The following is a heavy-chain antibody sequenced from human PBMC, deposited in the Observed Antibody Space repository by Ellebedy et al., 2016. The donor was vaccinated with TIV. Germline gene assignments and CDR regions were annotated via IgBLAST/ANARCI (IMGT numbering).Heavy chain of an antibody. V-gene: IGHV5-51*01. CDR2: IYPYDSDT. Sequence: GESLKISCQVSGYRFTTYWIAWVRQMPGQGLEWMGIIYPYDSDTKYSPSLEGQVTMSADKSNSTAFLQWHSLKASDTAVYYCARQFADRVKGVRGLDVWGQGTVVTV. CDR1: GYRFTTYW. J-gene: IGHJ6*02. D-gene: IGHD3-10*01. CDR3: ARQFADRVKGVRGLDV.